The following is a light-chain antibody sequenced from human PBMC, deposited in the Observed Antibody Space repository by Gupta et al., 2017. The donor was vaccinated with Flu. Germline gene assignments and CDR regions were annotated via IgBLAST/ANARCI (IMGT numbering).Light chain of an antibody. CDR3: QQSYSAPLT. CDR2: AAS. V-gene: IGKV1-39*01. J-gene: IGKJ4*01. CDR1: QSISSY. Sequence: DIQMTQSPPSLSASVGDRVTITCRASQSISSYLNWYQQKPGKAPKLLIYAASNLQSGVSSRFSGSGSGTDFTLTISSLQPGDFATYYCQQSYSAPLTFGGGTKVEIK.